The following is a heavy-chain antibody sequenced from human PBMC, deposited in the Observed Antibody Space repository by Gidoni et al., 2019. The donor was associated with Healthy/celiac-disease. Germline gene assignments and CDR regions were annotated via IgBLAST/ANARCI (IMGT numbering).Heavy chain of an antibody. D-gene: IGHD3-22*01. CDR3: ARPSSGYSWNFDY. CDR2: ISSSSSYI. V-gene: IGHV3-21*01. CDR1: GFTFSSYS. J-gene: IGHJ4*02. Sequence: EVQLVESGGGLVKPGGSLRLSCAASGFTFSSYSMNWVRQAPGKGLEWVSSISSSSSYIYYADSVKGRFTISRDNAKNSLYLQMNSLRAEDTAVYYCARPSSGYSWNFDYWGQGTLVTVSS.